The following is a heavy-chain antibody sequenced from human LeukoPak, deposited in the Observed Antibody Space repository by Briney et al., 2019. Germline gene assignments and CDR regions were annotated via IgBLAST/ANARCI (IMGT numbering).Heavy chain of an antibody. CDR1: GFTFSGYA. Sequence: PGGSLRLSCEASGFTFSGYAMSWVRQAPGKGLEYVSAISSNGGSTYYANSVKGRFPISRDNSKNTLYLQMGSLRAEDMAVYYCASGGGSYLGAFDIWGQGTMVTVSS. V-gene: IGHV3-64*01. J-gene: IGHJ3*02. CDR3: ASGGGSYLGAFDI. D-gene: IGHD1-26*01. CDR2: ISSNGGST.